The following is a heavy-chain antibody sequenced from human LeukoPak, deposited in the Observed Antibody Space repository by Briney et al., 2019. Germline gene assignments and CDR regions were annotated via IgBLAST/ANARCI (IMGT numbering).Heavy chain of an antibody. CDR2: IYSGGST. CDR3: TRMSREAPGLPDL. Sequence: PGGSLRLSCAASGFTVSSKYMSWVRQAPGKGLEWVSVIYSGGSTYYADSVKGRFTISRDNAKNTLYLQIGSLRADDTAVYYCTRMSREAPGLPDLWGQGTLVTVSS. J-gene: IGHJ5*02. V-gene: IGHV3-53*01. D-gene: IGHD5-24*01. CDR1: GFTVSSKY.